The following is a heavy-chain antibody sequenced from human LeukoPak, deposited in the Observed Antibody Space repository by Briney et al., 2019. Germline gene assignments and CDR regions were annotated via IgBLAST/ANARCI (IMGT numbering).Heavy chain of an antibody. CDR2: IKQDGSEK. Sequence: GGSLRLSCAASGFTFSNYCMNWVRQAPGKGLEWVANIKQDGSEKYYVDSVKGRFTISRDNAKNSLYLQMNSLRAEDTAVYYCAREGTFDYWGQGTLVTVSS. CDR3: AREGTFDY. V-gene: IGHV3-7*01. D-gene: IGHD3-10*01. J-gene: IGHJ4*02. CDR1: GFTFSNYC.